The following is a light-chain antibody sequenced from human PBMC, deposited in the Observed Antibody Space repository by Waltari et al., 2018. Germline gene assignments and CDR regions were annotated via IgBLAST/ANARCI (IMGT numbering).Light chain of an antibody. V-gene: IGLV2-8*01. CDR2: EVS. CDR3: QQYYSTPFT. CDR1: SSDVGAYDY. J-gene: IGLJ1*01. Sequence: QSALTQPPSASGSPGQSVTISCTGTSSDVGAYDYVSWYQHHPGKAPKLLISEVSKRPSGVPDRFSGSRSGNTASLTVSGLQAEDVAVYYCQQYYSTPFTFGPGT.